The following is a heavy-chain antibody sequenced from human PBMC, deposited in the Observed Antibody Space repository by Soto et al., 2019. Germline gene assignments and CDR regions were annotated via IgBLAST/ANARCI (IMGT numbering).Heavy chain of an antibody. Sequence: PGGSLRLSCAASGFTFSSYAMSWVRQAPGKGLEWVSGISWNSGSIGYADSVKGRFTISRDNAKNSLYLQMNSLRAEDTALYYCARGGSCCGMDVWGQGTTVTVSS. V-gene: IGHV3-9*01. CDR2: ISWNSGSI. CDR1: GFTFSSYA. D-gene: IGHD2-15*01. CDR3: ARGGSCCGMDV. J-gene: IGHJ6*02.